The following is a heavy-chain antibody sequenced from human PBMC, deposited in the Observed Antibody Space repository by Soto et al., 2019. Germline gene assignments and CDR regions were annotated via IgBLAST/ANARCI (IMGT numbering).Heavy chain of an antibody. V-gene: IGHV3-66*01. CDR2: IYSGGST. CDR3: ARDKELPGAFDI. CDR1: GFTFSSYA. D-gene: IGHD1-26*01. J-gene: IGHJ3*02. Sequence: GGSLRLSCAASGFTFSSYAMSWVRQAPGKGLEWVSVIYSGGSTYYADSVKGRFTISRDNSKNTLYLQMNSLRAEDTAVYYCARDKELPGAFDIWGQGTMVTVSS.